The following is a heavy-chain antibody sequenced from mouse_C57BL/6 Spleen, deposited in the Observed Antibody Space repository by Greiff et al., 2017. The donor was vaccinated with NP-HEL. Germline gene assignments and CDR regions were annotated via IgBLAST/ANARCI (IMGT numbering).Heavy chain of an antibody. V-gene: IGHV5-17*01. J-gene: IGHJ3*01. D-gene: IGHD1-1*01. Sequence: DVKLVESGGGLVKPGGSLKLSCAASGFTFSDYGMHWVRQAPEKGLEWVAYISSGSSTIYYADTVKGRFTSSRDNAKNTLFLQMTSLRSEDTAMYYCARIGSSQFAYWGQGTLVTVSA. CDR1: GFTFSDYG. CDR3: ARIGSSQFAY. CDR2: ISSGSSTI.